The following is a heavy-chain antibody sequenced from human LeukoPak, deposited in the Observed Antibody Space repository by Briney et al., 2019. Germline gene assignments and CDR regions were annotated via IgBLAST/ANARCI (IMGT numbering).Heavy chain of an antibody. D-gene: IGHD2-2*01. CDR2: IYYSGST. CDR3: ARTTQLPERGDAFDI. Sequence: SQTLSHTCTVSGGSISSGGYYWSWIRQHPGKGLEWIGYIYYSGSTYYNPSLKSRVTISVDTSKNQFSLKLSSVTAADTAVYYCARTTQLPERGDAFDIWGQGTMVTVSS. V-gene: IGHV4-31*03. J-gene: IGHJ3*02. CDR1: GGSISSGGYY.